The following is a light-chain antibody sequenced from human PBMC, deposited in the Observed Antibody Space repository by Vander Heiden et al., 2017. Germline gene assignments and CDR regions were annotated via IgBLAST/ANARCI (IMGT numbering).Light chain of an antibody. V-gene: IGKV1-9*01. J-gene: IGKJ3*01. CDR1: QDIRNY. CDR3: QQVDTYPKV. Sequence: IQVTQSPSSLSASVGDLVTITCRASQDIRNYLVWYQQKPGKAPKLLISGASTLQLRVPSKFSGSGSGTDFTLTVSNLQPEDFATYYCQQVDTYPKVFGPGTKVDIK. CDR2: GAS.